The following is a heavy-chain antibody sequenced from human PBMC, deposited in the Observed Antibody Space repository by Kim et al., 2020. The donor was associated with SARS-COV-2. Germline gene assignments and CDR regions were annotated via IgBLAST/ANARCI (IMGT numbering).Heavy chain of an antibody. D-gene: IGHD2-8*01. CDR2: IHSTGTT. Sequence: SESLSLTCTVSGASINNNYWTWIRQSPEKGLEWIGYIHSTGTTEYKPSLEGRVTLSIDTSRNQSSLTLRSVTAADTAMYFCGRNGVYLDVWGKGTTVTVSS. CDR3: GRNGVYLDV. V-gene: IGHV4-59*08. CDR1: GASINNNY. J-gene: IGHJ6*03.